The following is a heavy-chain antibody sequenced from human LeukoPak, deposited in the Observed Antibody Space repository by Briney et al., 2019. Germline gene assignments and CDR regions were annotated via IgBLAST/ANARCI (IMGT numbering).Heavy chain of an antibody. V-gene: IGHV4-34*01. Sequence: SETLSLTCAIYGGSFSGYYWSWIRQPPGKGLEWIGEINHSGSTNYNPSLKSRVTISVDTSKNQFSLKLSSVTAADTAVYYCARGLPGFSWGQGTLVTVSS. CDR3: ARGLPGFS. J-gene: IGHJ5*02. CDR2: INHSGST. CDR1: GGSFSGYY. D-gene: IGHD3-3*01.